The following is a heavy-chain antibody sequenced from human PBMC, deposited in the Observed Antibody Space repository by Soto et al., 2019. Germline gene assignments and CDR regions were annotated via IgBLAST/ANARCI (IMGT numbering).Heavy chain of an antibody. V-gene: IGHV3-30*18. D-gene: IGHD3-22*01. CDR1: GFTFSSYG. Sequence: GGSLRLSCAASGFTFSSYGMHWVRQAPGKGLELVTVISYDGSNKYYADSVKGRFTISRDSSKNTLYLQMNSLRAEDTAVYYCAKDLPPYYYDSSGYYPAFDIWGQGTMVNVS. J-gene: IGHJ3*02. CDR2: ISYDGSNK. CDR3: AKDLPPYYYDSSGYYPAFDI.